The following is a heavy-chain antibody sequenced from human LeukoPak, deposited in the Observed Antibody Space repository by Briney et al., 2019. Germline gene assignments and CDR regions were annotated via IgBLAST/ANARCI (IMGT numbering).Heavy chain of an antibody. V-gene: IGHV1-46*02. CDR3: ARDHQQWLVRYYFDY. CDR1: GYIFDSYY. D-gene: IGHD6-19*01. J-gene: IGHJ4*02. CDR2: INPSGGST. Sequence: GASVMICCKASGYIFDSYYMECMRQAPGQWLEWMGIINPSGGSTSYAQRFQGRVTMTRDTSTSTVYMELSSLRSEDTAVYYCARDHQQWLVRYYFDYWGQGTLVTVSS.